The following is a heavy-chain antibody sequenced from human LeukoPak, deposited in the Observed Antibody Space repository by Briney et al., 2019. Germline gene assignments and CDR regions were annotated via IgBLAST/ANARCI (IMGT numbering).Heavy chain of an antibody. D-gene: IGHD3-10*01. CDR2: IYYSGST. Sequence: SQTLSLTCTVSGGSISSGGYYWSWLRQHPGKGLEWIGYIYYSGSTYYNPSLKSRVTISVDTSKNQFSLKLSSVTAADTAVYYCATHTMQNAFDIWGQGTMVTVSS. V-gene: IGHV4-31*03. J-gene: IGHJ3*02. CDR3: ATHTMQNAFDI. CDR1: GGSISSGGYY.